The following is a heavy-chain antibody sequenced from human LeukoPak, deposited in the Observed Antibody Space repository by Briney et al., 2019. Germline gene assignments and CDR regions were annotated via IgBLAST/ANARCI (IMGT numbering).Heavy chain of an antibody. D-gene: IGHD3-10*01. V-gene: IGHV4-59*12. Sequence: PSETLSLTCTVSGGSISSYYWSWIRQPPGKGLEWIGYIYYSGSTNYNPSLKSRVTISVDKSKNQFSLKLSSVTAADTAVYYCARDGSGDMVRGVIYYWGQGTLVTVSS. CDR1: GGSISSYY. CDR3: ARDGSGDMVRGVIYY. J-gene: IGHJ4*02. CDR2: IYYSGST.